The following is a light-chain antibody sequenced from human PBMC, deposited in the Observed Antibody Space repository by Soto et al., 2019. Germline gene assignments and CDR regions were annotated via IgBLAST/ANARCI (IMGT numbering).Light chain of an antibody. Sequence: QAVLTQPPSASASLGASVTLTCTLSSGYSSYKVDWYQQSPGKGPRFVMRVGTGGIVGSKGDGIPDRFSVLGSGLNRYLTIKNIQEEDESDYHCGADHGRGSNFVDVFGTGTKLTVL. CDR1: SGYSSYK. CDR2: VGTGGIVG. J-gene: IGLJ1*01. CDR3: GADHGRGSNFVDV. V-gene: IGLV9-49*01.